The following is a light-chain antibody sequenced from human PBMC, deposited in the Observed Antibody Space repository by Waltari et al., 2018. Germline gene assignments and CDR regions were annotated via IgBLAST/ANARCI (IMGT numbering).Light chain of an antibody. CDR3: QSYDISLSAYV. CDR1: SSTLRAGFC. CDR2: VNN. Sequence: QSVLTQPPSLSGAPGPRVTISRAGNSSTLRAGFCVLLYQQFPGSAPRLLISVNNNRPSGVPDRFSASKSGTSASLAVSGLQAQDEADYYCQSYDISLSAYVFGGGTKLTVL. J-gene: IGLJ3*02. V-gene: IGLV1-40*01.